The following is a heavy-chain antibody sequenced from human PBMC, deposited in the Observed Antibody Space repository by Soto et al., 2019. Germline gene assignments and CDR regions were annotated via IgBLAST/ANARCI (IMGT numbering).Heavy chain of an antibody. CDR3: ARHIPNQGVEYYFDS. Sequence: QLQLQESGPGLVKPSETLSLTCNASGGSITSSGSAWGWIRQSPGKGLEWIGTIDYSGDIYYIPSLTSQITISVDTSKNQISLKLSSVTAADTAVYYCARHIPNQGVEYYFDSWGQGTLVTVSS. CDR1: GGSITSSGSA. V-gene: IGHV4-39*01. CDR2: IDYSGDI. D-gene: IGHD2-2*02. J-gene: IGHJ4*02.